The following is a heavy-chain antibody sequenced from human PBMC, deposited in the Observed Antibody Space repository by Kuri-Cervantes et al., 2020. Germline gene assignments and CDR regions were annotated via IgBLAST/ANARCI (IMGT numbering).Heavy chain of an antibody. CDR1: GGSISSYY. D-gene: IGHD6-19*01. CDR2: IYYSGST. V-gene: IGHV4-59*01. Sequence: GSLRLSCTVSGGSISSYYWSWIRQPPGKGLEWIGYIYYSGSTNYNPSLKSRVTISVDTPKNQFSLKLSSVTAADTAVYYCARDSPSGWYQVDAFDIWAKGQWSPSPQ. J-gene: IGHJ3*02. CDR3: ARDSPSGWYQVDAFDI.